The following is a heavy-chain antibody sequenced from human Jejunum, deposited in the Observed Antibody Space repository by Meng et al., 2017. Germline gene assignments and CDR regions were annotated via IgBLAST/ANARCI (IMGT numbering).Heavy chain of an antibody. CDR1: GFTFSSYW. Sequence: GGSLRLSCAASGFTFSSYWMSWVRQAPGKGLEWVANIKQDGSEKYYVDSVKGRFTISRDNAKNSLYLQMNSLRAEDTAVYYCARDWWYSSGWYEYYFDYWGQGTLVTVSS. CDR2: IKQDGSEK. D-gene: IGHD6-19*01. CDR3: ARDWWYSSGWYEYYFDY. J-gene: IGHJ4*02. V-gene: IGHV3-7*01.